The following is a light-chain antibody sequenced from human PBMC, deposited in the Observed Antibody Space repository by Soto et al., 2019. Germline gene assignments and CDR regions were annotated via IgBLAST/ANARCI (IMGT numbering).Light chain of an antibody. CDR1: QRIGNY. CDR3: QQSYSTPRT. J-gene: IGKJ1*01. Sequence: DIQMTQSPSSLSASVGDRVTITCRASQRIGNYLNWYQQKPGKAPKFLIYAVSYLQSGVPSRFRGSGSDPDFTLTIANLQPEDIATYYCQQSYSTPRTFGQGTKVEIK. V-gene: IGKV1-39*01. CDR2: AVS.